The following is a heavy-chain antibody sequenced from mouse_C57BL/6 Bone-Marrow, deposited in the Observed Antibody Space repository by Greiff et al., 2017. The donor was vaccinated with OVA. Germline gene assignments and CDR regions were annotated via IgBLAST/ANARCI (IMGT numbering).Heavy chain of an antibody. CDR2: ISYDGSN. J-gene: IGHJ2*01. CDR3: ARVRITTVVADY. Sequence: EVKLMESGPGLVKPSQSLSLTCSVTGYSITSGYYWNWIRQFPGNKLEWMGYISYDGSNNYNPSLKNRISIPRDTSKNQFFLKLNSVTTEDTATYYCARVRITTVVADYWGQGTTLTVSS. D-gene: IGHD1-1*01. CDR1: GYSITSGYY. V-gene: IGHV3-6*01.